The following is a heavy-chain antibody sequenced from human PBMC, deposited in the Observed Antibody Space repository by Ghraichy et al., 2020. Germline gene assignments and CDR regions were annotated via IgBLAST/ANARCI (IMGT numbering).Heavy chain of an antibody. CDR3: TTELIEGYYYGSGSSLYFDAFDI. CDR1: GFTFSNAW. V-gene: IGHV3-15*01. Sequence: GGSLRLSCAASGFTFSNAWMSWVRQAPGKGLEWVGRIKSKTDGGTTDYAAPVKGRFTISRDDSKNTLYLQMNSLKTEDTAVYYCTTELIEGYYYGSGSSLYFDAFDIWGQGTMVTVSS. CDR2: IKSKTDGGTT. J-gene: IGHJ3*02. D-gene: IGHD3-10*01.